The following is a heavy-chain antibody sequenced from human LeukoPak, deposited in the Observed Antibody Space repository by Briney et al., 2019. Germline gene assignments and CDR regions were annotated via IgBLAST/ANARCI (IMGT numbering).Heavy chain of an antibody. CDR3: AKFYDILTSYFDY. D-gene: IGHD3-9*01. Sequence: GGSLRLSCAASGFTFSSYAMSWVRQAPGKGLEWVSGISGSGGSTYYADSVKGRFTISRDNSKNTLYLQMNSLRAEDTAVYYCAKFYDILTSYFDYWGQGTLVTVSS. V-gene: IGHV3-23*01. J-gene: IGHJ4*02. CDR1: GFTFSSYA. CDR2: ISGSGGST.